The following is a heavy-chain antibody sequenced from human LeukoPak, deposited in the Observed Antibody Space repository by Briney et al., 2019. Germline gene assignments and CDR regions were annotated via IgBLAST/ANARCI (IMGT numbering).Heavy chain of an antibody. CDR2: IYYSGST. V-gene: IGHV4-39*07. D-gene: IGHD3-3*01. Sequence: SETLSLTCTVSGGSISSSSYYWGWIRQPPGKGLEWIGSIYYSGSTYYNPSLKSRVTISVDTSKNQFSLKLSSVTAADTAVYYCARSSPEEWLLYEEDYWGQGTLVTVSS. CDR1: GGSISSSSYY. J-gene: IGHJ4*02. CDR3: ARSSPEEWLLYEEDY.